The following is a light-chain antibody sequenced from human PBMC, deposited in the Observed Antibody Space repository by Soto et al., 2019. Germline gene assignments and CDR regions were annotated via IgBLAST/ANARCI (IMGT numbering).Light chain of an antibody. CDR3: QSYDSSRSPLYV. CDR1: SSNIGAGYD. CDR2: ANN. Sequence: QSVLTQPPSVSGGPGQRVSISGTGSSSNIGAGYDVHWYQHLPGTAPKLLIYANNNRPSGVPDRFSGSKSGTSASLAITGLQAEDEADYYCQSYDSSRSPLYVFGTGTKVTVL. J-gene: IGLJ1*01. V-gene: IGLV1-40*01.